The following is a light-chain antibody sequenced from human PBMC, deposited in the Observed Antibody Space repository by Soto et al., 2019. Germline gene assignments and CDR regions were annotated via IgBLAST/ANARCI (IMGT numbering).Light chain of an antibody. CDR3: QQYGYSPGLA. J-gene: IGKJ4*01. Sequence: EIVLTQSPGTLSLSPGERATLSCRASQSVSSGYLAWYQQKPGQAPRLLIYGASSRATGIPDRFSGSGSGTDFTLTISRLESEDFAVYDCQQYGYSPGLAFGRGTKVEIK. CDR1: QSVSSGY. V-gene: IGKV3-20*01. CDR2: GAS.